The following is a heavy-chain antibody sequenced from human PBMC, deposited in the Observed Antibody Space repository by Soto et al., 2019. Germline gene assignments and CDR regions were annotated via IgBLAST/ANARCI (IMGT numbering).Heavy chain of an antibody. CDR3: ARGRYGDY. Sequence: QVHLVQSGAEVKKPGASVKVSCKGSGYTFTSYGITWVRQAPGQGLEWMGWISAHNGNTNYAQNLQGRVTVTRDTSTSTAYMEMRSVRSDDTAVYYCARGRYGDYWGQGALVTVSS. J-gene: IGHJ4*02. V-gene: IGHV1-18*01. CDR1: GYTFTSYG. D-gene: IGHD1-1*01. CDR2: ISAHNGNT.